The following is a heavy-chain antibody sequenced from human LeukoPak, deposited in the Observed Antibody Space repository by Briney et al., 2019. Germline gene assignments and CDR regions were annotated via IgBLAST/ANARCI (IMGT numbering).Heavy chain of an antibody. V-gene: IGHV1-2*02. Sequence: GASVKVSCKASGYTFTGYYMHWVRQAPGQGLEWMGWINPNSGGTNYAQKFQGRVTMTRDTSISTAYMELSRLRSDDTAVYYCASQMRTYYYDSSLDYWGQGTLVTVSS. J-gene: IGHJ4*02. D-gene: IGHD3-22*01. CDR3: ASQMRTYYYDSSLDY. CDR2: INPNSGGT. CDR1: GYTFTGYY.